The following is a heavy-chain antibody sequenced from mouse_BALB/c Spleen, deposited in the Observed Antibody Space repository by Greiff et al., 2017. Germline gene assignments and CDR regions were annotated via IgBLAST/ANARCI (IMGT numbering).Heavy chain of an antibody. Sequence: VQLQQSGAELAKPGASVKMSCKASGYTFTSYWMHWVKQRPGQGLEWIGYINPSTGYTEYNQKFKDKATLTADKSSSTAYMQLSSLTSEDSAVYYCATAWFADWGQGTLVTVSA. J-gene: IGHJ3*01. CDR2: INPSTGYT. CDR1: GYTFTSYW. CDR3: ATAWFAD. V-gene: IGHV1-7*01.